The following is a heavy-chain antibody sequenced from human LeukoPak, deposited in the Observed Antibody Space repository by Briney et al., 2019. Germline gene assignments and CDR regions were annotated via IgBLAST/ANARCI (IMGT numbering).Heavy chain of an antibody. V-gene: IGHV3-21*01. J-gene: IGHJ4*02. CDR3: ARVGDYGLTDY. CDR1: GFTFSSYS. D-gene: IGHD4-17*01. Sequence: GGSLRLSCAASGFTFSSYSMNWVRQAPGKGLEWVSSISSSSSYIYYADSVKGRFTISRDNSKNTLYLQMGSLRAEDMAVYYCARVGDYGLTDYWGQGTLVTVSS. CDR2: ISSSSSYI.